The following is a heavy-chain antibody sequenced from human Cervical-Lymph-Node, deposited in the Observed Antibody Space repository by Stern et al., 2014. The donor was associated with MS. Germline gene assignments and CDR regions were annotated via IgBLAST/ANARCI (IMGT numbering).Heavy chain of an antibody. D-gene: IGHD3-10*01. CDR1: GFTFSDYY. CDR3: ARGRVSYNGMDV. J-gene: IGHJ6*02. Sequence: MQLVKSGGGLVRPGGSLRLSCAASGFTFSDYYMTWIRQAPGKGLEWLAYISSSADTMYYADSVKGRFTISRDNAENSLYLQMNSLRAEDTAVYYCARGRVSYNGMDVWGQGTTVTVS. CDR2: ISSSADTM. V-gene: IGHV3-11*01.